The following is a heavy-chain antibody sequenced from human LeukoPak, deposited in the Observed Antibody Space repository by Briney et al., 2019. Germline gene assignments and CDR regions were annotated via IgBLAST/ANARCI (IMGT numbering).Heavy chain of an antibody. D-gene: IGHD3-16*01. CDR2: ISGSGGST. CDR3: AKDTLGDFDMNWFDP. J-gene: IGHJ5*02. V-gene: IGHV3-23*01. CDR1: GFTFSSYA. Sequence: GGSLRLSCAASGFTFSSYAMSWVRQAPGKGLEWVSAISGSGGSTYYADSVKGRLTISRDNSKNTLYLQMNSLRAEDTAVYYCAKDTLGDFDMNWFDPWGQGTLVTVSS.